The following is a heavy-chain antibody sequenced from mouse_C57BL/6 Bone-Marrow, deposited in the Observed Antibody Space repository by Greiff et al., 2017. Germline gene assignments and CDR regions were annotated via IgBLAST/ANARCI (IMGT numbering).Heavy chain of an antibody. CDR3: ARRGYSNYVDY. D-gene: IGHD2-5*01. Sequence: EVKLMESGGGLVKPGGSLKLSCAASGFTFSSYTMSWVRQTPEKRLEWVATISGGGGNTYYPDSVKGRFTISRDNAKNTLYLQMSSLRSEDTALYYCARRGYSNYVDYWGQGTTLTVSS. J-gene: IGHJ2*01. V-gene: IGHV5-9*01. CDR1: GFTFSSYT. CDR2: ISGGGGNT.